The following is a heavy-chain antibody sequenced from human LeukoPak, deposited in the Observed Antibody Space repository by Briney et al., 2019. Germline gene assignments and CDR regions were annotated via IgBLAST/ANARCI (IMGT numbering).Heavy chain of an antibody. CDR1: GGSISSYY. CDR2: IYYSGST. CDR3: ARHVDCSSTSCYAFDY. Sequence: SETLSLTCTVSGGSISSYYWSWIWQPPGKGLEWIGYIYYSGSTNYNPSLKSRVTISVDTSKNQFSLKLSSVTAADTAVYYCARHVDCSSTSCYAFDYWGQGTLATVSS. J-gene: IGHJ4*02. V-gene: IGHV4-59*08. D-gene: IGHD2-2*01.